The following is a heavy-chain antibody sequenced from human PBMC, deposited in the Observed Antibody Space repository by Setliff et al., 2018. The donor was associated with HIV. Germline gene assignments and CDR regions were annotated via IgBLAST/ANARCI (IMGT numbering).Heavy chain of an antibody. Sequence: SETLSLTCALSGDSVTSSSWWSWVRQPPGKGLEWIGEIYRSGSTNYNPSLKSRVTVSLDKSKNQFSLKVNSVTAADTAVYYCTRRDNSVSGYYTDHAFDIWGQGTLVTVSS. D-gene: IGHD3-22*01. CDR2: IYRSGST. J-gene: IGHJ3*02. CDR1: GDSVTSSSW. V-gene: IGHV4-4*02. CDR3: TRRDNSVSGYYTDHAFDI.